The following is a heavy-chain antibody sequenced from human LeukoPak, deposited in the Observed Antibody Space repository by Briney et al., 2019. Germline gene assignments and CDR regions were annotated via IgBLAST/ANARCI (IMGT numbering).Heavy chain of an antibody. D-gene: IGHD3-22*01. CDR2: INPNSGGT. V-gene: IGHV1-2*02. CDR3: ARDDSSGYYYFDY. CDR1: GGTFSSYA. J-gene: IGHJ4*02. Sequence: ASVKVSCKASGGTFSSYAISWVRQAPGQGLEWMGWINPNSGGTNYAQKFQGRVTMTRDTSVSTAYMELSRLRSDDTAVYYCARDDSSGYYYFDYWGQGTLVTVSS.